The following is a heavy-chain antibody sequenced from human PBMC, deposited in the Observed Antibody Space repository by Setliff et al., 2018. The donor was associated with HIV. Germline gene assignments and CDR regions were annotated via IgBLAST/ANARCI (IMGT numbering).Heavy chain of an antibody. CDR2: IYTSGSV. CDR1: GGSISSYY. D-gene: IGHD2-2*01. J-gene: IGHJ5*02. CDR3: ARRAVQDGSITSSNWFDP. V-gene: IGHV4-4*09. Sequence: SETLSLTCTVSGGSISSYYWSWIRQPPGKGLEWIGYIYTSGSVNYNPSLNSRVTISVDTSKNQFSLKLSSVTAADTAVYYCARRAVQDGSITSSNWFDPWGQGTLVTVSS.